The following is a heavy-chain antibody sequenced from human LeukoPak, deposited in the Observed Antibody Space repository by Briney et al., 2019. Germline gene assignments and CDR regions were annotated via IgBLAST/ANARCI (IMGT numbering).Heavy chain of an antibody. CDR3: ARGTGSYYDFWSGYYSEYNWFDP. J-gene: IGHJ5*02. V-gene: IGHV3-21*01. CDR2: ISSSSSNI. Sequence: TGGSLRLSCAASGFTFSSYSMNWVRQAPGKGLEWVSSISSSSSNIYYADSVKGRFTTSRDNDKKSLYMQMNSLRAEDTAVYYCARGTGSYYDFWSGYYSEYNWFDPWGQGTLVTVSS. CDR1: GFTFSSYS. D-gene: IGHD3-3*01.